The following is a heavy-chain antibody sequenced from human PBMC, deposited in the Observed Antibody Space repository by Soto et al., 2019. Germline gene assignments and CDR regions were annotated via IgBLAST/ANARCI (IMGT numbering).Heavy chain of an antibody. CDR3: ARGGHVVVVTAALDY. CDR1: GDTFTENS. CDR2: VNPSGGHT. J-gene: IGHJ4*02. V-gene: IGHV1-46*01. D-gene: IGHD2-21*02. Sequence: QVQLMQSGAEVKKPGASVKVSCRASGDTFTENSIHWVRQAPGQGLEWMGTVNPSGGHTTYAQHFLGRVTMTRDTATSTLYMELTSLTSEDTAVYYCARGGHVVVVTAALDYWGQGTLVTVSS.